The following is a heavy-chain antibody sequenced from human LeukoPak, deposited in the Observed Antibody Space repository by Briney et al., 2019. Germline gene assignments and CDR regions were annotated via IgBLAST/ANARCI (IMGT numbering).Heavy chain of an antibody. Sequence: ASVKVSCKASGYTFTGYYMHWVRQAPGQGLEWMGWINPNSGGTNYAQKFQGRVTMTRDTSISTAYMELSRLRSDDTAVYYCARAEIPAAIRGEDYYYYYMDVWGKGTTVTVSS. J-gene: IGHJ6*03. CDR1: GYTFTGYY. CDR2: INPNSGGT. D-gene: IGHD2-2*02. CDR3: ARAEIPAAIRGEDYYYYYMDV. V-gene: IGHV1-2*02.